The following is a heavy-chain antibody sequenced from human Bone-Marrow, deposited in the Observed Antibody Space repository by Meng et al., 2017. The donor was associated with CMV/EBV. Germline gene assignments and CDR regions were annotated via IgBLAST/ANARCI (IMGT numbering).Heavy chain of an antibody. Sequence: GESLKISCAASGFTFSSYAMSWVRQAPGKGLEWVSVIYSGGSSTYYADSVKGRFTISRDNSKNTLYLQMNSLRAEDTAVYYCARGLVRRRNWFDPWGQGTLVTVSS. D-gene: IGHD6-6*01. CDR3: ARGLVRRRNWFDP. V-gene: IGHV3-23*03. CDR1: GFTFSSYA. CDR2: IYSGGSST. J-gene: IGHJ5*02.